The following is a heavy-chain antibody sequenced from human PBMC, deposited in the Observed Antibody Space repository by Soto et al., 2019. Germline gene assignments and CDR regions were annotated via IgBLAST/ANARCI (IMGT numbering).Heavy chain of an antibody. CDR3: AREGTYYYDSSGPSPFDY. V-gene: IGHV1-69*08. J-gene: IGHJ4*02. Sequence: QVQLVQSGAEVKKPGSSVKVSCKASGGTFSSYTISWVRQAPGQGLEWMGRIIPILGIANYAQKFQGRVTIPADKSTNTAYMELSSLRSEDTALYYCAREGTYYYDSSGPSPFDYWGQGTLVTVSS. D-gene: IGHD3-22*01. CDR1: GGTFSSYT. CDR2: IIPILGIA.